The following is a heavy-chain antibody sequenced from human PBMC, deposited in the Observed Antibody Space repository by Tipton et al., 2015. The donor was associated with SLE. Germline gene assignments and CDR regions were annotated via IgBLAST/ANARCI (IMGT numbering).Heavy chain of an antibody. Sequence: TLSLTCTVSGGSISSYYWSWIRQPPGKGLEGIGSISYTGSTYYNPSLKSRVTISVDMSKNQFSLKLTSVTAADTAVYYCATSPLTLWGQGTLVTVSS. CDR1: GGSISSYY. CDR3: ATSPLTL. D-gene: IGHD2-2*01. J-gene: IGHJ4*02. V-gene: IGHV4-59*12. CDR2: ISYTGST.